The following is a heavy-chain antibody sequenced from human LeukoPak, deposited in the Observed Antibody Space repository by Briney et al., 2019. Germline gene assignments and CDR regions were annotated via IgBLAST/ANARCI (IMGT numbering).Heavy chain of an antibody. J-gene: IGHJ4*02. V-gene: IGHV3-23*01. D-gene: IGHD3-22*01. CDR1: GFAFSSYT. Sequence: GGSLRLSCPASGFAFSSYTMSWVRQAPGKGLEWVSAITGSGGLTSYADSVKGRFTISRDNSKNTVYLQMNSLRAEDTAVYYCARYYYDSSGYPYYFDYWGQGTLVTVSS. CDR3: ARYYYDSSGYPYYFDY. CDR2: ITGSGGLT.